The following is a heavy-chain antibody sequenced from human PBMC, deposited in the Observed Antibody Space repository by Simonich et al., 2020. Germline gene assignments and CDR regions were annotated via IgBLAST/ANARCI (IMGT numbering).Heavy chain of an antibody. V-gene: IGHV4-39*01. J-gene: IGHJ3*02. D-gene: IGHD2-8*01. CDR1: GCAISSSSYY. CDR2: IYYNGST. CDR3: ARYAGFAFDI. Sequence: QLQLQESGPGLVKPSETLSLTCTVSGCAISSSSYYWVWIRQPQGKGLEWIGSIYYNGSTYQNPPRKSRVTISVDTSKNQLALKLSSVTAAATAVYYCARYAGFAFDIWGQGTMVTVSS.